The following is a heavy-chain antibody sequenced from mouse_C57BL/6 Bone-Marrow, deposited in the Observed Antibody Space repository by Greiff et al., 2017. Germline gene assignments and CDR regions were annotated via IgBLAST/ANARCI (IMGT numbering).Heavy chain of an antibody. V-gene: IGHV5-6*01. J-gene: IGHJ2*01. CDR2: LSSGGSYT. CDR3: ARGGPYFDY. CDR1: GFTFSSYG. Sequence: EVHLVESGGDLVKPGGSLKLSCAASGFTFSSYGMSWVRQTPDKRLEWVATLSSGGSYTYYPDSVKGRFTISRDNAKNTLYLQMSSLKSEDTAMYYCARGGPYFDYWGQGTTLTVSS.